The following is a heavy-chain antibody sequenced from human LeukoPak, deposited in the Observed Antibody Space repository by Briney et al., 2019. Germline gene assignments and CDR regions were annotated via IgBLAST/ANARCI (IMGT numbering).Heavy chain of an antibody. CDR2: ISGSGGST. J-gene: IGHJ4*02. Sequence: GGSLRLSCAASGFTFSSYAMSWVRQAPGKGLEWVSAISGSGGSTYYADSVKGRFTISRDNSKNTLYLQMNSLRAEDTAVYYCAKGLRYFDWLLTPLDYWGQGTLVTVSS. D-gene: IGHD3-9*01. CDR3: AKGLRYFDWLLTPLDY. CDR1: GFTFSSYA. V-gene: IGHV3-23*01.